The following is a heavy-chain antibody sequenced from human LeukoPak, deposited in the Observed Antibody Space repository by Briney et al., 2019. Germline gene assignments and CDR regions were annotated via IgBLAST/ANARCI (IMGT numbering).Heavy chain of an antibody. Sequence: ASVKVSCKASGYTFTSYYMHWVRQPPGQGLEWMGIINPSGGSTSYAQKFQGRVTMTRDTSTSTVYMELSSLRSEDTAVYYCARDSISGDGAFDIWGQGTMVTVSS. V-gene: IGHV1-46*01. CDR2: INPSGGST. J-gene: IGHJ3*02. CDR3: ARDSISGDGAFDI. D-gene: IGHD1-20*01. CDR1: GYTFTSYY.